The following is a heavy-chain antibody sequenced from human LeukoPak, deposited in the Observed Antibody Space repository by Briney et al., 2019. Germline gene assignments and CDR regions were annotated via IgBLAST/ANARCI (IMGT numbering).Heavy chain of an antibody. V-gene: IGHV4-59*08. CDR3: ARAGVGRGDDAFDI. CDR1: GGSISTYY. J-gene: IGHJ3*02. CDR2: IYYTGSA. D-gene: IGHD3-3*01. Sequence: SETLSLTCTVSGGSISTYYWSWIRQPPGKGLEWIGYIYYTGSANYNPSLKSRVTISVDTSKNQFSLKLRSVTAADTAVYYCARAGVGRGDDAFDIWGQGTMVTVSS.